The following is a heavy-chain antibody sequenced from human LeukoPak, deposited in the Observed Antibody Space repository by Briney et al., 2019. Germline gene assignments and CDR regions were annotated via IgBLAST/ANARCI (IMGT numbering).Heavy chain of an antibody. J-gene: IGHJ5*02. CDR3: ARVRLSRFDP. Sequence: PSETLSLTCTVSGGSISSYYWSWIRQPPGKGLEWIGYIYYSGGTNYNPPLKSRVTISVDTSKNQFSLKLSSVTAADTAVYYCARVRLSRFDPWGQGTLVTVSS. V-gene: IGHV4-59*01. CDR1: GGSISSYY. D-gene: IGHD3-10*01. CDR2: IYYSGGT.